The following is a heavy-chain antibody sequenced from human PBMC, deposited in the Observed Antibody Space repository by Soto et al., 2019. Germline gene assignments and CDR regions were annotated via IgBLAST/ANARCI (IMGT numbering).Heavy chain of an antibody. V-gene: IGHV1-18*01. Sequence: ASVKVSCKASGYTFTSYGISWVRQAPGQGLEWMGWISAYNGNTNYAQKLQGRVTMTTDTSTSTAYMELRSLRSDDTAVYYCARVLEWLIPLQGFDYWGQGTLVTVS. CDR2: ISAYNGNT. CDR1: GYTFTSYG. CDR3: ARVLEWLIPLQGFDY. D-gene: IGHD3-3*01. J-gene: IGHJ4*02.